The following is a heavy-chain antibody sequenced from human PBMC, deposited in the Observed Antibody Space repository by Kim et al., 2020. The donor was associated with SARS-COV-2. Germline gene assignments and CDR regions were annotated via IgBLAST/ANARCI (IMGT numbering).Heavy chain of an antibody. CDR3: ARGAPRTIYYGSGSYYRVGYYFDY. CDR1: GGSFSGYY. V-gene: IGHV4-34*01. D-gene: IGHD3-10*01. Sequence: SETLSLTCAVYGGSFSGYYWSWIRQPPGKGLEWIGEINHSGSTNYNPSLKSRVTISVDTSKNQFSLKLSSVTAADTAVYYCARGAPRTIYYGSGSYYRVGYYFDYWGQGTLVTVSS. CDR2: INHSGST. J-gene: IGHJ4*02.